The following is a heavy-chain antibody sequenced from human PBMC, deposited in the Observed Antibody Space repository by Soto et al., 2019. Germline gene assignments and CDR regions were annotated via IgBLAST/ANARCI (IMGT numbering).Heavy chain of an antibody. J-gene: IGHJ5*02. V-gene: IGHV4-59*01. CDR1: GGSISSYY. CDR2: IYYSGST. Sequence: SETLSLTCTVSGGSISSYYWSWIRQPPGKGLEWIGYIYYSGSTNYNPSLKSRVTISVDSSKNQFSLKLSSVTAADTAVYYCARAGGYRSSLFDPLGQGTLITVSS. CDR3: ARAGGYRSSLFDP. D-gene: IGHD6-6*01.